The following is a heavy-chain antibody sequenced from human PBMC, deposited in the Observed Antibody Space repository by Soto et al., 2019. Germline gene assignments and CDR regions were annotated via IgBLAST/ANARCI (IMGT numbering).Heavy chain of an antibody. J-gene: IGHJ2*01. CDR2: TKYSGST. CDR3: ARDYGGAWYFDL. V-gene: IGHV4-31*03. Sequence: QVQLQESGPGLVKPSQTLSLTCTVSGGSISSGGYCWSWIRQHPGKGLEWIGYTKYSGSTYYNPSLKSRVTISVDTSKNQCSLKLSSVTAADTAVYYCARDYGGAWYFDLWGRGTLVTVSS. CDR1: GGSISSGGYC. D-gene: IGHD3-16*01.